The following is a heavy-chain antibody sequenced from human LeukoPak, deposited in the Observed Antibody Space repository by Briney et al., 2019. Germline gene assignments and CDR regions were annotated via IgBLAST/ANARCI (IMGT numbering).Heavy chain of an antibody. D-gene: IGHD3-3*01. V-gene: IGHV3-53*01. CDR2: IYSGGST. CDR1: GFTVSSNY. CDR3: ARGGGRYYDFWTPGGFDY. Sequence: GGSLRLSCAASGFTVSSNYMSWVRQAPGKGLEWVSVIYSGGSTYYADSVKDRFTTSRDNYKNTLYLQMNSLRAEDTAVYYCARGGGRYYDFWTPGGFDYWGQGTLVTVSS. J-gene: IGHJ4*02.